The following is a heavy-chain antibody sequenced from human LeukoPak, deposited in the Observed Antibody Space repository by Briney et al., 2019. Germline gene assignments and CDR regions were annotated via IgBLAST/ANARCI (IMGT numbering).Heavy chain of an antibody. CDR1: GFTFRTYS. Sequence: PGGSLRLSCAASGFTFRTYSMKWVRQAPGKGLEWVSYISDSSAMYYADSVRGRFTISRENDKNSLFLQMNSLRAEDTAVHYCARDGGYSGFDADCWGQGTLVTVSS. CDR3: ARDGGYSGFDADC. J-gene: IGHJ4*02. D-gene: IGHD5-12*01. CDR2: ISDSSAM. V-gene: IGHV3-48*01.